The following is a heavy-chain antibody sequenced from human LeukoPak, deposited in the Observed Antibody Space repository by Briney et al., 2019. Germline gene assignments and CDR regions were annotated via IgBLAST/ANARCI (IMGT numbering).Heavy chain of an antibody. J-gene: IGHJ4*02. CDR1: GFTFSSYG. V-gene: IGHV3-23*01. CDR3: AKDRSIGTYYTFDH. D-gene: IGHD1-26*01. CDR2: ISGSGGST. Sequence: GGSLRLSCAASGFTFSSYGMSWVRQAPGKGLEWVSAISGSGGSTYYADSVKGRFTISRDNSKNTLYLQMNSLTAADTAVYYCAKDRSIGTYYTFDHWGQGTLVTVSA.